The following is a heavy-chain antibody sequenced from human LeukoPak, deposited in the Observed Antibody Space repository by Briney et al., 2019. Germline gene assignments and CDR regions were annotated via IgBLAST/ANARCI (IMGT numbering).Heavy chain of an antibody. V-gene: IGHV1-2*02. Sequence: ASVKVSCKASGYTFTGYYMHRVRQAPGQGLEWMGWINPNSGGTNYAQKFQGRVTMTRDTSISTAYMELSRLRSDDTAVYYCAREWGLTGYYGYWGQGTLVTVSS. J-gene: IGHJ4*02. CDR1: GYTFTGYY. CDR2: INPNSGGT. CDR3: AREWGLTGYYGY. D-gene: IGHD3-9*01.